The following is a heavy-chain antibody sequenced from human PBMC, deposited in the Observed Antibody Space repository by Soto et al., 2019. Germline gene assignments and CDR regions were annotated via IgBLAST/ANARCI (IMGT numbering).Heavy chain of an antibody. CDR3: AQTNYDFWSGYGAPRQNWFDP. CDR1: GGSISSYY. Sequence: PSETLSLTCTVLGGSISSYYWSWIRQPPGKGLEWIGYIYYSGSTNYNPSLKSRVTISVDTSKNQFSLKLSSVTAADTAVYYCAQTNYDFWSGYGAPRQNWFDPWGQGTLVTVSS. CDR2: IYYSGST. V-gene: IGHV4-59*01. D-gene: IGHD3-3*01. J-gene: IGHJ5*02.